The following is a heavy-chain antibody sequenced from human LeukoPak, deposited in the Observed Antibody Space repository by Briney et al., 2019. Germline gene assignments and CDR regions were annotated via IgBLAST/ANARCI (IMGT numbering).Heavy chain of an antibody. J-gene: IGHJ4*02. D-gene: IGHD3-22*01. CDR3: ARGFWGYYDSSGYFYFDY. CDR1: GGTFSSYA. CDR2: IIPIFGTA. V-gene: IGHV1-69*06. Sequence: SVKVSYKASGGTFSSYAISWVRQAPGQGLEWMGGIIPIFGTANYAQKFQGRVTITADKSTSTAYMELSSLRSEDTAVYYCARGFWGYYDSSGYFYFDYWGQGTLVTVSS.